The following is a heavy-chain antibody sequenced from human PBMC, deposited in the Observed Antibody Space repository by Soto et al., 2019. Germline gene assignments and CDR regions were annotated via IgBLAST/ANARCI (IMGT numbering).Heavy chain of an antibody. D-gene: IGHD3-22*01. J-gene: IGHJ4*02. CDR3: TTDSYTTMLEFRFDY. CDR2: IKSKGHGGTT. V-gene: IGHV3-15*07. Sequence: EVQLVESGGGLVKPGGSLRLSCAASGFAFSNAWINWVRQAPGKGLEWVARIKSKGHGGTTDVAAPVRVRVAITRDDERNIVYMQMNSLNTDDTAKYYCTTDSYTTMLEFRFDYWGEGTLVTVAS. CDR1: GFAFSNAW.